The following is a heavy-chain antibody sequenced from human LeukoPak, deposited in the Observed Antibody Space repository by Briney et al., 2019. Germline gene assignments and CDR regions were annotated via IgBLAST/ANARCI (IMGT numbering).Heavy chain of an antibody. D-gene: IGHD2-15*01. CDR1: GFTFSSYA. J-gene: IGHJ4*02. Sequence: GGSLRLSCAASGFTFSSYAMSWVRQAPGKGLEWVSAISGSGGSTYYADSVKGRFTISRDNSKNTLYLQMNSLRDEDTAVYYCARDCSGGSCYSWGYYFDYWGQGTLVTVSS. CDR2: ISGSGGST. V-gene: IGHV3-23*01. CDR3: ARDCSGGSCYSWGYYFDY.